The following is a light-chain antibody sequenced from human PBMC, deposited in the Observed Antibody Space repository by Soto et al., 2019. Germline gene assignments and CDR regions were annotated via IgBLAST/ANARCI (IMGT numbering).Light chain of an antibody. J-gene: IGLJ1*01. CDR2: GNS. V-gene: IGLV1-40*01. CDR1: SSNIGAGYD. CDR3: QSYDSSLSGFYV. Sequence: QSALTQLPSVSGAPGQRVTISCTGSSSNIGAGYDVHWYQQLPGTAPKLLIYGNSNRPSGVPDRFSGSKSGTSASLAITGLQAEDEADYYCQSYDSSLSGFYVFGTGTKVTVL.